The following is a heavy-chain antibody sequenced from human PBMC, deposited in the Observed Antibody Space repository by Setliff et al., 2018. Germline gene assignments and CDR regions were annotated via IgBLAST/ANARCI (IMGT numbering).Heavy chain of an antibody. CDR3: ARERTIFGILVISGWFDP. Sequence: KPSETLSLTCTVSGGSITSGSFYWSWIRQPAGKKLEWIGRIHASGSPDYNPSFKSRVTISRDTSTNQFSLKLGSVTAADTAVYYCARERTIFGILVISGWFDPWGQGTVVTVSS. D-gene: IGHD3-3*01. J-gene: IGHJ5*02. V-gene: IGHV4-61*02. CDR2: IHASGSP. CDR1: GGSITSGSFY.